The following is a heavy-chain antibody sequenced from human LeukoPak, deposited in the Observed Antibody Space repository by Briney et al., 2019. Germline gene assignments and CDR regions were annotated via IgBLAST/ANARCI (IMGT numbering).Heavy chain of an antibody. CDR3: ARSVEGAFDF. Sequence: DPGGSLRLSCAASGFTFSPYSMNWIRQAPGKGLEWVSYITGSSNRIHYADSVRGRFTISRDNAMNSLHLQMNSLRDEDTAMYYCARSVEGAFDFWGQGTLVTVSS. V-gene: IGHV3-48*02. CDR2: ITGSSNRI. D-gene: IGHD6-19*01. J-gene: IGHJ4*02. CDR1: GFTFSPYS.